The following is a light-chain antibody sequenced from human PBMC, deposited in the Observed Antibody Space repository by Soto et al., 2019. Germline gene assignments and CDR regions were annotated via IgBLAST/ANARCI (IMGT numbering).Light chain of an antibody. Sequence: AIRMTQSPSSLSASTGDRVTITCRASQGISSYLAWYQQKPGKAPKLLIYDASSLESGVPSRFSGSGSGTEFTLTISSLQPDDFATYYCQQYNSYLTFGGGTKVDIK. J-gene: IGKJ4*01. CDR1: QGISSY. CDR2: DAS. V-gene: IGKV1-8*01. CDR3: QQYNSYLT.